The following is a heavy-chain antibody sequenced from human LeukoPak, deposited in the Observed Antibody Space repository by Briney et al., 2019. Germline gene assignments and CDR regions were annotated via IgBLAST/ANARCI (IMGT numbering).Heavy chain of an antibody. CDR2: INAGNDNT. Sequence: ASVKVSCKASGYTFTSYAMHWVRQAPGQRLEWMGWINAGNDNTKYSQKFQGRVTITRDTSANTAYMELSSLRSEDTAVYYCAKVDSSSSLDYWGQGTLVTVSS. CDR3: AKVDSSSSLDY. V-gene: IGHV1-3*01. D-gene: IGHD6-6*01. CDR1: GYTFTSYA. J-gene: IGHJ4*02.